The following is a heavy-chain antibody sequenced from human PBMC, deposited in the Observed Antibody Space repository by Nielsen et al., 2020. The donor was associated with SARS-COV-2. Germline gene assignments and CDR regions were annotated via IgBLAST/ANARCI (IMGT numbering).Heavy chain of an antibody. Sequence: GESLKISCAASGFTFSSYWMHWVRQAPGKGLVWVSRINSDGSSTSYADSVKGRFTISRDNAKNTLYLQMNSLRAEDTAVYYCARESSTVWFDPWGQGTLVTVSS. J-gene: IGHJ5*02. CDR1: GFTFSSYW. D-gene: IGHD4-17*01. CDR2: INSDGSST. CDR3: ARESSTVWFDP. V-gene: IGHV3-74*01.